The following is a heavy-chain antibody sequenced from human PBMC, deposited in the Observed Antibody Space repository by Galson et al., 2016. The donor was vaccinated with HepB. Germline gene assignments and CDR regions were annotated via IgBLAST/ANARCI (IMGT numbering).Heavy chain of an antibody. CDR2: IHYSGSA. CDR1: GGSISSGGYY. CDR3: ARVRGQLSYFEY. Sequence: TRSLTCTVSGGSISSGGYYWSWIRQHPGKGLEWIGYIHYSGSAYYNPSLKSRVTISVDTSKNQFSLNLGSVTAADTAVYYCARVRGQLSYFEYWGQGTLVTVSS. V-gene: IGHV4-31*03. D-gene: IGHD5-18*01. J-gene: IGHJ4*02.